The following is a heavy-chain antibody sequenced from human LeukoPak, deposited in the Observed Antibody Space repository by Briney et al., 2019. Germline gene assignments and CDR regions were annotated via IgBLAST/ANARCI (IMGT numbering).Heavy chain of an antibody. V-gene: IGHV1-24*01. CDR1: RKTLPELF. J-gene: IGHJ4*02. CDR2: FDPEDEET. Sequence: ASVTVSCMVCRKTLPELFMHEVGQARGKGGEWVGGFDPEDEETIYAQRFQGRATLTETTSTARSNITLSSLTSEASAVYYCPTAPEAALGNYRYIEYWGQGTQVTVSS. D-gene: IGHD3-16*02. CDR3: PTAPEAALGNYRYIEY.